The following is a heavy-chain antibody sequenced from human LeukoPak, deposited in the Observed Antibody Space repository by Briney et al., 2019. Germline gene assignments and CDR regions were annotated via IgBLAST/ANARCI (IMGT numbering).Heavy chain of an antibody. J-gene: IGHJ5*02. Sequence: SETLSLTCTVSGGSVSSGSYYWSWIRQPPGKGLEWIGYIYYSGSTNYNPSLKSRVTISVDTSKNQFSLSLTSVTAADTAVYYCAREAAGQWFDPWGQGTLVTVSS. D-gene: IGHD6-25*01. CDR2: IYYSGST. V-gene: IGHV4-61*01. CDR1: GGSVSSGSYY. CDR3: AREAAGQWFDP.